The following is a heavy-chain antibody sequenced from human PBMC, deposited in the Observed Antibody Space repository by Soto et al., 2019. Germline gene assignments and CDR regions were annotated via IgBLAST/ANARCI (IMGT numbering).Heavy chain of an antibody. J-gene: IGHJ6*02. Sequence: QVQLVESGGGVVQPGTSLRLSCVASGFTFNKFDMHWIRQTPDKRLQWVAFIAYDGINKYYTGSVKGRFTVSRDNSKSTVSLQMNNLGLEDTATYFCARGDQYDILLRYYAMDVWGLVTTVSISS. CDR2: IAYDGINK. D-gene: IGHD1-26*01. CDR3: ARGDQYDILLRYYAMDV. V-gene: IGHV3-30-3*01. CDR1: GFTFNKFD.